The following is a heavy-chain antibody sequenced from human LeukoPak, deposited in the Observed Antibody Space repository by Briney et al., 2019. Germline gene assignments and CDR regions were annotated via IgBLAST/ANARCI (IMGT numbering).Heavy chain of an antibody. CDR1: GFTFSSYG. D-gene: IGHD3-10*01. J-gene: IGHJ6*02. CDR2: ISYDGSNK. Sequence: GGSLRLSCAASGFTFSSYGMHWVRQAPGKGLEWVAVISYDGSNKYYADSVKGRFTISRDNSKNTLYLQMNSLRAEDTAVYYCAKDRNGGKGYYYYYGMDVWGQGTTVTVSS. V-gene: IGHV3-30*18. CDR3: AKDRNGGKGYYYYYGMDV.